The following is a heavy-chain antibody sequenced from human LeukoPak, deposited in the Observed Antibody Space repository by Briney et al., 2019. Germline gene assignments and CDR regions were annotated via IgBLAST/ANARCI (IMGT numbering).Heavy chain of an antibody. J-gene: IGHJ6*02. D-gene: IGHD2-15*01. CDR1: GGSFSGYY. CDR2: IYYSGST. Sequence: PSETLSLTCAVYGGSFSGYYWTWIRQPPGKGLEWIGYIYYSGSTNYNPSLKSRVTISVDTSKNQFSLKLSSVTAADTAVYYCARCGLGCSGGSCYPRIYYYYGMDVWGQGTTVTVSS. CDR3: ARCGLGCSGGSCYPRIYYYYGMDV. V-gene: IGHV4-59*01.